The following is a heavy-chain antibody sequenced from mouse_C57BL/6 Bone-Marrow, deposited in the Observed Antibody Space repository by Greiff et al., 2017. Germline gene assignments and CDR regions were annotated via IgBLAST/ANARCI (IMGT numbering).Heavy chain of an antibody. D-gene: IGHD4-1*01. Sequence: QVQLQQPGAELVRPGSSVKLSCKASGYTFTSYWMDWVKQRPGQGLEWIGNIYPSDSETHYNQKFKDKATLTVDKSSSTAYMQLSSLTSEDSADYYCVRWSWEGDYWGQGTTLTVSS. CDR1: GYTFTSYW. J-gene: IGHJ2*01. V-gene: IGHV1-61*01. CDR3: VRWSWEGDY. CDR2: IYPSDSET.